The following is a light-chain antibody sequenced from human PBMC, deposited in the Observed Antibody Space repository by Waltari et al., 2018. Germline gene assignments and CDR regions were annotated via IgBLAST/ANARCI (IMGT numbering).Light chain of an antibody. J-gene: IGLJ3*02. CDR2: DDA. V-gene: IGLV3-21*02. Sequence: SSVLTQPPSMSVAPGQTPRIPCGGDDLATKLVHWYQQGPGQAPVLVIHDDADRPSGIPERFSGSKSGNTATLIINKVEAADEADYYCQVWDTSGDPWVFGGGTKVTVL. CDR3: QVWDTSGDPWV. CDR1: DLATKL.